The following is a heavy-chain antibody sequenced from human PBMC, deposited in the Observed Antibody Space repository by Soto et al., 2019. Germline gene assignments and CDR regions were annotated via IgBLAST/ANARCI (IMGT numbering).Heavy chain of an antibody. CDR2: INPSGGST. D-gene: IGHD3-22*01. J-gene: IGHJ6*02. Sequence: ASVKVSCKASGYTFTSYYMHWVRQAPGQGLEWMGIINPSGGSTSYAQKFQGRVTMTRDTSTSTVYMELSSLRSEDTAVYYCAREGDSSGYYYYYGMDVWGQGTTVTVSS. CDR3: AREGDSSGYYYYYGMDV. CDR1: GYTFTSYY. V-gene: IGHV1-46*01.